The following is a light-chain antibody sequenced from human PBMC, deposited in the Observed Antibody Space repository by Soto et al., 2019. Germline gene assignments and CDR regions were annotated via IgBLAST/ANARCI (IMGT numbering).Light chain of an antibody. CDR2: LEGIGSY. CDR1: SGHSSYI. Sequence: QLVLTQSSSASASLGSSVKLTCTLSSGHSSYIISWHQQQPGRAPRYLMKLEGIGSYHKGSGVPDRFSGSSSGADRYLTTSNLQSEDEADYYCETWDSNTRVFGGGTKLTVL. CDR3: ETWDSNTRV. J-gene: IGLJ2*01. V-gene: IGLV4-60*03.